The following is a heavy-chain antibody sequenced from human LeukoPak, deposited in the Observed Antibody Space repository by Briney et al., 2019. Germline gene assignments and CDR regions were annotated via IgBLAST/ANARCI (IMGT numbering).Heavy chain of an antibody. V-gene: IGHV1-8*01. D-gene: IGHD2-2*01. CDR3: ARAPMGTAALY. CDR1: GYTFNDFD. J-gene: IGHJ4*02. Sequence: AASVKVSCKASGYTFNDFDINWVRQAPGQGLEWMGWMSPVSGIGGSAQRFQGRVTLTRDTSISTAYMEVSSLRSDDTAFYYCARAPMGTAALYWGQGTLVTVSS. CDR2: MSPVSGIG.